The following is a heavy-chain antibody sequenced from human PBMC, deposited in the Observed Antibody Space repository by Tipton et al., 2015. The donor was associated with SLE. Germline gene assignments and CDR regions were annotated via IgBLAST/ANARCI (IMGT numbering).Heavy chain of an antibody. CDR1: GDSISSGYY. Sequence: TLSLTCTVSGDSISSGYYWGWIRQPPGKGLEWIGNIYHSGSTYYSLSLKSRVSISVDTSKNQFSLKLSSVTAADTALYYCARLVAGFDYWGQGTLVTVSS. J-gene: IGHJ4*02. CDR2: IYHSGST. D-gene: IGHD2-15*01. CDR3: ARLVAGFDY. V-gene: IGHV4-38-2*02.